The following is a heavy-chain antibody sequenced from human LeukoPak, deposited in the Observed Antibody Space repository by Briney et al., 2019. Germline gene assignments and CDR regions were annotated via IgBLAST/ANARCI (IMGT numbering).Heavy chain of an antibody. CDR1: GYTFTSYG. V-gene: IGHV1-8*03. Sequence: ASVKVSCKASGYTFTSYGISWVRQAPGQGLEWMGWMNPNSGNTGYAQKFQGRVTITRNTSISTAYMELSSLRSEDTAVYYCARHVSGWYDYWGQGTLVTVSS. CDR3: ARHVSGWYDY. CDR2: MNPNSGNT. D-gene: IGHD6-19*01. J-gene: IGHJ4*02.